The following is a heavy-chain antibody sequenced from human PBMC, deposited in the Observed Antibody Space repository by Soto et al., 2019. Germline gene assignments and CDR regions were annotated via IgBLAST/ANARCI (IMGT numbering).Heavy chain of an antibody. CDR3: ARAKFESTGWHQFDI. CDR2: VSHSGNT. Sequence: SETLSLTCTVSCGSFTGHFWSWVRQPPGKGLEWIGEVSHSGNTKYYPSLRSRVTLSVDSSKNQISLALTSVTAADTAVYYCARAKFESTGWHQFDIWGQGTLVTVSS. CDR1: CGSFTGHF. D-gene: IGHD7-27*01. J-gene: IGHJ4*02. V-gene: IGHV4-34*01.